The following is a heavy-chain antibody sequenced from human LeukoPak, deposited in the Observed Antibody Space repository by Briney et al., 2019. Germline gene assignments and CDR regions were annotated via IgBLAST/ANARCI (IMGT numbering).Heavy chain of an antibody. D-gene: IGHD3-10*01. Sequence: GVSLRLSCVGSGFNFDNYYMSWVRQAPGKGLEWVADIRHDGSDVYNVDSVRGRFTISRDNAKNSVFLQMNSLKDEDTAVYYCVRDGSGSDFSLDYWGQGTLVTVSS. CDR1: GFNFDNYY. V-gene: IGHV3-7*04. CDR3: VRDGSGSDFSLDY. J-gene: IGHJ4*02. CDR2: IRHDGSDV.